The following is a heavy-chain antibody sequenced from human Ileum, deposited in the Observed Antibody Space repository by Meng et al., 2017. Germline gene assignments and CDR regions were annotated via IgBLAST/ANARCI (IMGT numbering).Heavy chain of an antibody. CDR2: IRSKANNYAT. Sequence: VRLVEAGGGLVWPGGSLKLSCAASGFSFSDSSMHWVRQASGKGLEWVGHIRSKANNYATAYAASVKGRFTISRDESKNTAYLQMSSLKTEDTAVYYCTRLYSAGWGQGTLVTVSS. J-gene: IGHJ4*02. V-gene: IGHV3-73*02. CDR1: GFSFSDSS. D-gene: IGHD6-13*01. CDR3: TRLYSAG.